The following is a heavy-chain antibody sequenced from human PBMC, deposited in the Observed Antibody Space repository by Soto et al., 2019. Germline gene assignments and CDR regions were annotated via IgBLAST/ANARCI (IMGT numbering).Heavy chain of an antibody. CDR1: GYTFTLFG. Sequence: QVQLVQSGAEVKKPGASVKVSFTTSGYTFTLFGITWVRQAPGQGLEWMGWSSPYNGDTKYAEKLEGRVTLTTETSTDPAYMELSSLTSDDTAEYYCARGGQYRYFDYWGQGPLLTVSS. D-gene: IGHD2-2*02. J-gene: IGHJ4*02. CDR3: ARGGQYRYFDY. V-gene: IGHV1-18*01. CDR2: SSPYNGDT.